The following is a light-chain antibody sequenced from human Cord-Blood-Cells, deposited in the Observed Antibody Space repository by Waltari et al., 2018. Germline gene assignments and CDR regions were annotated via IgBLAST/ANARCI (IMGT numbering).Light chain of an antibody. J-gene: IGKJ2*01. CDR3: MQALQTPYT. CDR1: QSLLHSNGYNY. V-gene: IGKV2-28*01. CDR2: LGS. Sequence: DLAMTQSPLSLPVTPGAPASISCSSSQSLLHSNGYNYLDWYLQKPGQSPQLLIYLGSNRASGVPDRFSGSGSGTDFTLKISRVEAEDVGVYYCMQALQTPYTFGQGTKLEIK.